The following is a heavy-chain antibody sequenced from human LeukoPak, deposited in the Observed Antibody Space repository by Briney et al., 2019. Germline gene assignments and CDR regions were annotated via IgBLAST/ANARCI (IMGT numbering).Heavy chain of an antibody. J-gene: IGHJ4*02. Sequence: GGSLRLSCAAAGFTFSSFEMNWVRQAPGKGLEWVSYISSSGNTMYYADSVKGRFTISRDNAKTSLYLQMNSLRAEDTAVYYCATAVTHPFDYWGQGTLVTVSS. CDR3: ATAVTHPFDY. D-gene: IGHD4-23*01. V-gene: IGHV3-48*03. CDR1: GFTFSSFE. CDR2: ISSSGNTM.